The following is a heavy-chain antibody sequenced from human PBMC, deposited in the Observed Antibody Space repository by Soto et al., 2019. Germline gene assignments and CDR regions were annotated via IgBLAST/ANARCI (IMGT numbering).Heavy chain of an antibody. V-gene: IGHV1-69*13. D-gene: IGHD3-9*01. J-gene: IGHJ4*02. CDR1: GGTFSSYA. Sequence: SVKVSCKASGGTFSSYAISWVRQAPGQGLEWMGGIIPIFGTANYAQKFQGRVTITADESTSTAYMELSSLRSEDTAVYYCASHYDILTGSVFDYWGQGTLVTVSS. CDR3: ASHYDILTGSVFDY. CDR2: IIPIFGTA.